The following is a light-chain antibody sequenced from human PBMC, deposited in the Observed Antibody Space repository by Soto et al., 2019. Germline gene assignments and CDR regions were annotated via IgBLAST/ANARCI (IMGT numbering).Light chain of an antibody. J-gene: IGKJ1*01. V-gene: IGKV1-5*03. CDR1: QSISGS. CDR3: QQYNCYWT. CDR2: EAS. Sequence: DIQMTQSPSTLSASVGDRVTITCRASQSISGSLAWYQQKPGKAPKLLIYEASNLKSGLPSRFSGSGSGTESTLTISSLQPDDSASYYCQQYNCYWTFGQGTRVEIK.